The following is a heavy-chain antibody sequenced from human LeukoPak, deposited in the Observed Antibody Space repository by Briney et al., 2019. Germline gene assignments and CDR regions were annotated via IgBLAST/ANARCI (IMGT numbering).Heavy chain of an antibody. CDR2: IFYSGDT. CDR1: GYSISRGNW. V-gene: IGHV4-28*01. CDR3: ARYGGDSDWYFDL. J-gene: IGHJ2*01. Sequence: PSETLSLTCSVSGYSISRGNWGGGIRHPPGRGLEGIGHIFYSGDTYYSPSLKSRVTMSLDTSQNQFSLKLTSVPAVDTAVYFCARYGGDSDWYFDLWGRGTLVTVSS. D-gene: IGHD4-23*01.